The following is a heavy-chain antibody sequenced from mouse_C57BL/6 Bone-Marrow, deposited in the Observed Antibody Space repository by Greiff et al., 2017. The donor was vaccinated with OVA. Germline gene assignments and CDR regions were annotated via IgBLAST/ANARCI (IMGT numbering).Heavy chain of an antibody. Sequence: EVKLVESGGGLVKPGGSLKLSCAASGFTFSDYGMHWVRQAPEKGLEWVAYISSGSSTIYYADTVKGRFTISRDNAKNTLFLQMTSLRSEDTAMYYCARRDDYDGDYWGQGTTLTVSS. V-gene: IGHV5-17*01. J-gene: IGHJ2*01. D-gene: IGHD2-4*01. CDR1: GFTFSDYG. CDR2: ISSGSSTI. CDR3: ARRDDYDGDY.